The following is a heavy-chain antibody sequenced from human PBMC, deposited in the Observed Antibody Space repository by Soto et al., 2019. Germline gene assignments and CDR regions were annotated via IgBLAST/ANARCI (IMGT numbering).Heavy chain of an antibody. J-gene: IGHJ4*02. CDR3: ARHVRDGYTWDFDY. D-gene: IGHD5-12*01. CDR1: GGSISSYY. V-gene: IGHV4-59*08. Sequence: SETLSLTCTVSGGSISSYYWSWIRQPPGKGLEWIGYIYYSGSTNYNPSLKSRVTISVDTSKNQFSLKLSSVTAADTAVYYCARHVRDGYTWDFDYWGQGTLVTVSS. CDR2: IYYSGST.